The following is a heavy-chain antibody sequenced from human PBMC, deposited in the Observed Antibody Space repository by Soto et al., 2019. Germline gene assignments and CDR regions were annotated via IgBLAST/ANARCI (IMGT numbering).Heavy chain of an antibody. V-gene: IGHV5-51*01. CDR1: GYSFSSHW. CDR2: IYPGDSNI. D-gene: IGHD6-6*01. J-gene: IGHJ4*02. CDR3: ERHIDEYSSASGFDY. Sequence: PXESLTSVVTGSGYSFSSHWIGWVRQMPGKGLEWMGIIYPGDSNIRYSPSFEGQIDMSADRSINTAYLRLSSLKASDTATYYCERHIDEYSSASGFDYWGQGTLVTVYS.